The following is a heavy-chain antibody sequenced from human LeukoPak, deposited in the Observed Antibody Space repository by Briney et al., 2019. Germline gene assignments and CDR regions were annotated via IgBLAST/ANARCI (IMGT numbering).Heavy chain of an antibody. D-gene: IGHD3-10*01. CDR3: ARSGNPRY. CDR1: GFTFSDYS. V-gene: IGHV3-11*01. J-gene: IGHJ4*02. CDR2: ISSSGSTI. Sequence: GGSLRLSCAASGFTFSDYSMSWIRQAPGQGLECVSYISSSGSTIYYAHSVNGRFTISSDKAKNSLYLQMNRLSEDDTAVFYCARSGNPRYWGQGALVSVSS.